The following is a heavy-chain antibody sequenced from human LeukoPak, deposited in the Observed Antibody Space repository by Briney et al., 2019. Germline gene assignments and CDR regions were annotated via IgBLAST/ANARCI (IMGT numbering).Heavy chain of an antibody. Sequence: GGSLRLSCAASGLTFSSYAMTCVRQAPGKGLEWVSAISGSGGSTYYADSVKGRFTISRDNSKNTLYMQMNSLRAEDTAVYYCAKCIVATNYYYYYMDVWGKGTTVTVSS. CDR1: GLTFSSYA. CDR2: ISGSGGST. CDR3: AKCIVATNYYYYYMDV. J-gene: IGHJ6*03. V-gene: IGHV3-23*01. D-gene: IGHD5-12*01.